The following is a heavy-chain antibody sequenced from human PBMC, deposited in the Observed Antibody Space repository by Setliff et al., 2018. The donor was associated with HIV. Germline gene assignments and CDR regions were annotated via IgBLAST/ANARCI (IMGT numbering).Heavy chain of an antibody. Sequence: VKVSCKASGATFRTYGISWLKQAPGQGLEWVGEIIPLFGTTSDARKFQGRVTMTGDTSISTAYMELSRLRSDDTAVYYCANLAYCHGDCYSTGASDIWGQGTMVTVS. D-gene: IGHD2-21*01. V-gene: IGHV1-69*06. J-gene: IGHJ3*02. CDR3: ANLAYCHGDCYSTGASDI. CDR2: IIPLFGTT. CDR1: GATFRTYG.